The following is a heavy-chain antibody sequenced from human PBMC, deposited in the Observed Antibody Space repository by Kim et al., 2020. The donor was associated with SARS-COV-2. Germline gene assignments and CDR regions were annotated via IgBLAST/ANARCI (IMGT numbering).Heavy chain of an antibody. V-gene: IGHV1-3*01. Sequence: SQKFQGRVTITRDTSASTAYMELSSLRSEDTAVYYCARYYYDSSLYGMDVWGQGTTVTVSS. J-gene: IGHJ6*02. D-gene: IGHD3-22*01. CDR3: ARYYYDSSLYGMDV.